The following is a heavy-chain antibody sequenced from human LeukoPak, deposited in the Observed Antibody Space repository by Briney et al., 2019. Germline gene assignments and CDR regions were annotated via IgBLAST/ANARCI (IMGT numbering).Heavy chain of an antibody. CDR3: ARSSGPWGYAAHSFDY. Sequence: PSETLSLTCTVSGVSISSYYWSWIRQPPGKGLEWIGYIYYSGSTNYNPSLKSRVTISVDTSKNQFSLKLSSVTAADTAVYYCARSSGPWGYAAHSFDYWGQGTLVTVSS. CDR1: GVSISSYY. V-gene: IGHV4-59*01. J-gene: IGHJ4*02. CDR2: IYYSGST. D-gene: IGHD5-12*01.